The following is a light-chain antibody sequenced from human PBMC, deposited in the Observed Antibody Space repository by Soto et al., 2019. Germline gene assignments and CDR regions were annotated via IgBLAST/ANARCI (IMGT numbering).Light chain of an antibody. J-gene: IGKJ1*01. CDR3: QLRSNWSWT. CDR2: DAS. Sequence: EIVLTQSPATLSLSPGERATLSCRASQSVRSYLAWYQQKPGQAPRLLIYDASNRAAGIPARFSGSGSGTDFTLTISSLEPEDFAVYYCQLRSNWSWTFGQGTKVEIK. CDR1: QSVRSY. V-gene: IGKV3-11*01.